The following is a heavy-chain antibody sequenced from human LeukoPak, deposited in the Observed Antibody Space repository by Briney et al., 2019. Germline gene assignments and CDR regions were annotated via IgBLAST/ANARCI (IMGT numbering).Heavy chain of an antibody. CDR2: IYHSGST. Sequence: PSQTLSLTCAVSGGSISSGGYSWSWIRQPPGKGLEWIGYIYHSGSTYYNPSLKSRVTISVDRSKNRFSLKLSSVTAADTAVYYCARGNSGSYYSLGYWGQGTLVTVSP. CDR1: GGSISSGGYS. CDR3: ARGNSGSYYSLGY. J-gene: IGHJ4*02. V-gene: IGHV4-30-2*01. D-gene: IGHD3-10*01.